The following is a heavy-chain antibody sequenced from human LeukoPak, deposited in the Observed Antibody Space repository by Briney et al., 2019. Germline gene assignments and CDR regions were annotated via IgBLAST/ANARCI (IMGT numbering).Heavy chain of an antibody. J-gene: IGHJ6*02. CDR2: ISYDGSNK. CDR3: AKDSVAGLYYYYGMDV. V-gene: IGHV3-30*18. CDR1: GLTFSSYG. D-gene: IGHD6-19*01. Sequence: GGSLRLSCAASGLTFSSYGMHWVRQAPGKGLEWVAVISYDGSNKYYADSVKGRFTISRDNSKNTLYLQMNSLRAEDTAVYYCAKDSVAGLYYYYGMDVWGQGTTVTVSS.